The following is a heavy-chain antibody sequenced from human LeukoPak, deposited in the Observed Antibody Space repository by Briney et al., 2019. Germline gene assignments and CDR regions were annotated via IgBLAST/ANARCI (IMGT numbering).Heavy chain of an antibody. CDR3: AKSGYSYDYYFDY. D-gene: IGHD5-18*01. CDR1: GFTFSSYA. Sequence: GGSLRLSCAASGFTFSSYAMSWVRQAPGKGLERVSAISGSGGSTYYADSVKGRFTISRDNSKNTLYLQMNSLRAEDTAVYYCAKSGYSYDYYFDYWGQETLVTVSS. J-gene: IGHJ4*02. CDR2: ISGSGGST. V-gene: IGHV3-23*01.